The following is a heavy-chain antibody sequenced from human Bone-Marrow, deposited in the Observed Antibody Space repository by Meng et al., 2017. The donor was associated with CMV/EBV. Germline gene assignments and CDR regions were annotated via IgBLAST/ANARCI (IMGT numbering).Heavy chain of an antibody. CDR3: ARGQYSGSYSIDY. D-gene: IGHD1-26*01. V-gene: IGHV3-66*01. CDR2: IYSGGST. J-gene: IGHJ4*02. CDR1: GFTVSSNY. Sequence: SCAASGFTVSSNYMSWVRQAPGKGLEWVSVIYSGGSTYYADSVKGRFTISRDNSKNTLYLQMNSLRAEDTAVYYCARGQYSGSYSIDYWGQGTLVTVSS.